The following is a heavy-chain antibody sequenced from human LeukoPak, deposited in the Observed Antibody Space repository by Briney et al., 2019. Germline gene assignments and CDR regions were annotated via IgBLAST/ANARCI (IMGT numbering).Heavy chain of an antibody. J-gene: IGHJ4*02. CDR2: TSGSGGST. CDR3: SKVWHTVVRIGYFDY. D-gene: IGHD4-23*01. CDR1: GFTFSSNA. Sequence: PAGSLRLSCAASGFTFSSNAMGWVRPAPGKGLEWVSATSGSGGSTYYADSVKGRFTISRDNSTNTLYLQRNSLRAGDTAVYYCSKVWHTVVRIGYFDYWGQGTLVTVSS. V-gene: IGHV3-23*01.